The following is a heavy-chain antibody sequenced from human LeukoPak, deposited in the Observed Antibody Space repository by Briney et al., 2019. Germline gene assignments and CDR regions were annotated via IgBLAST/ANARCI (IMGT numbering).Heavy chain of an antibody. D-gene: IGHD1-26*01. Sequence: PGGSLRLSCAASGFTFSSYAMSWVRQAPGKGLEGVSAISGSGGSTYYADSVKGRFTISRDNAKNSLYLQMNSLRAEDTAVYYCARVNSGSFPSWFDPWGQGTLVTVSS. CDR1: GFTFSSYA. J-gene: IGHJ5*02. CDR3: ARVNSGSFPSWFDP. CDR2: ISGSGGST. V-gene: IGHV3-23*01.